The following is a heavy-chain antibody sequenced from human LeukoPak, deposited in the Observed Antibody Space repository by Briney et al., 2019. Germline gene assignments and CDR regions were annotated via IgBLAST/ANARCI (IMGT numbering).Heavy chain of an antibody. CDR2: INHFGST. D-gene: IGHD2-15*01. J-gene: IGHJ4*02. V-gene: IGHV4-34*06. CDR3: VVGRRNYYFDY. Sequence: SETLSLTCAVYGGSFSVYYWTWIRQPPGKGLEWIGEINHFGSTNYNPSLKSRVTISVDTSKNQLSLKLASVTAADTAVYHCVVGRRNYYFDYWGQGTLVTVSS. CDR1: GGSFSVYY.